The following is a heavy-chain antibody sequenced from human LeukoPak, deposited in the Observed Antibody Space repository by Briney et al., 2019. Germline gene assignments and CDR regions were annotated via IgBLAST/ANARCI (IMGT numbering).Heavy chain of an antibody. Sequence: SETLSLTCTVSGGSINSYYWGWIRQPPGKGLEWIGTIYHSGSTYYNPSLKSRVNISVDKSKNQFALKLTSVTAADTAVYYCARRILMDVWGKGTTVTVSS. V-gene: IGHV4-38-2*02. CDR1: GGSINSYY. D-gene: IGHD2-15*01. CDR3: ARRILMDV. CDR2: IYHSGST. J-gene: IGHJ6*04.